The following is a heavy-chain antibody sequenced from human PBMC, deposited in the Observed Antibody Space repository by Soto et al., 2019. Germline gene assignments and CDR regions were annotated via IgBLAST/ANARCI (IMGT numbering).Heavy chain of an antibody. D-gene: IGHD1-7*01. CDR2: IGRTGSDT. CDR3: AKDRMNFNSVWDPFDI. J-gene: IGHJ3*02. CDR1: GFTFSNFA. Sequence: GGSLRLSCAASGFTFSNFAMSWVRQAPGKGLEWVSGIGRTGSDTHYADSVKGRFIISRDNFKSTMFLQLNSLRVEDTALYYCAKDRMNFNSVWDPFDIWGQGTMVTVSS. V-gene: IGHV3-23*01.